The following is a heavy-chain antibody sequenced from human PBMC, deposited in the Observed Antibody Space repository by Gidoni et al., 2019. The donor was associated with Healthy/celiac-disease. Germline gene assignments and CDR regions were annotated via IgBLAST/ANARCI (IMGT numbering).Heavy chain of an antibody. Sequence: EVQLVESGGGLVQPGGSLRLSCAASGFPVSSNYMSWVRQAPGKGLEWVSVIYSGGSTYYADSVKGRFTISRDNSKNTLYLQMNSLRAEDTAVYYCARERRGSSSWSNWFDPWGQGTLVTVSS. D-gene: IGHD6-13*01. CDR2: IYSGGST. CDR3: ARERRGSSSWSNWFDP. J-gene: IGHJ5*02. CDR1: GFPVSSNY. V-gene: IGHV3-66*01.